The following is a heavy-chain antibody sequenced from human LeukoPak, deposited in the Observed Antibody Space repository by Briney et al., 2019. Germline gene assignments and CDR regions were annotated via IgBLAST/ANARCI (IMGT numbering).Heavy chain of an antibody. Sequence: SETLSLTCTVSGGSISSHFWSWIRQPPGKGLEWIAYIYYSGSTDYSGSTDYNPSPKSRVTISVDTSKKQFSLKLSSVTAGDTAVYYCARQTMTTADAFDIWGQGTMVTVSS. CDR3: ARQTMTTADAFDI. CDR2: IYYSGSTDYSGST. D-gene: IGHD4-17*01. J-gene: IGHJ3*02. CDR1: GGSISSHF. V-gene: IGHV4-59*08.